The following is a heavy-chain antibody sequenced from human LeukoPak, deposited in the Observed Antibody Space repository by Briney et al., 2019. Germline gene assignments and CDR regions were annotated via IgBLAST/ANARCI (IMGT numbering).Heavy chain of an antibody. V-gene: IGHV5-51*01. CDR3: ARQDRAYGYFDY. D-gene: IGHD4-17*01. CDR1: GYSFTTYW. J-gene: IGHJ4*02. Sequence: GESLKISCKASGYSFTTYWIGWVRQMPGKGLEWVGIIYPGDSDTRYSPSFQGQVTISADKSISTAYLQWSSLKASDTAMYYCARQDRAYGYFDYWGQGTLVTVSS. CDR2: IYPGDSDT.